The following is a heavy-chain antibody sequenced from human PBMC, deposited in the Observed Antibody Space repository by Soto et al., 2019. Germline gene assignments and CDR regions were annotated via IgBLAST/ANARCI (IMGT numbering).Heavy chain of an antibody. CDR1: GFTFSDYA. CDR3: AKGGRKWLVTSDFNY. J-gene: IGHJ4*02. V-gene: IGHV3-30*18. CDR2: VSHDGRNT. D-gene: IGHD6-19*01. Sequence: VQLVESGGGVVQPGRSLRLSCAASGFTFSDYAMHWVRQAPGKGLEWVAVVSHDGRNTHYADSVKGRFTISRDSSKHTVSLEMTSLRAEDTAVYYCAKGGRKWLVTSDFNYWGQGALVTVSS.